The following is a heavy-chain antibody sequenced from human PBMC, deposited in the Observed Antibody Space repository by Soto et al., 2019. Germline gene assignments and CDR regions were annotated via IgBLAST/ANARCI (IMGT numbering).Heavy chain of an antibody. V-gene: IGHV1-2*02. Sequence: QLHLVQSGAVVKKPGASVTVSCSASGYPVTAYYMHWVRQAPGRGLEWMVGINPATGAAKYTQTFQGRVTMTRDTSTSKVFMELSGLTSGDTAGFYCASGGGVGGAGSAAFDMWGQGTLVTVSS. J-gene: IGHJ3*02. CDR1: GYPVTAYY. CDR3: ASGGGVGGAGSAAFDM. D-gene: IGHD3-16*01. CDR2: INPATGAA.